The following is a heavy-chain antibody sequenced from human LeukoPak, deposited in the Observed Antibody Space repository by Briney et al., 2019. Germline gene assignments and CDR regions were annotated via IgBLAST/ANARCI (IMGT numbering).Heavy chain of an antibody. V-gene: IGHV4-39*07. CDR1: GGSISSSSYY. Sequence: PSETLSLTCTVSGGSISSSSYYWGWIRQPPGKGLEWIGSIYYSGSTYYNPSLKSRVTISVDTSKNQFSLKLSSVTAADTAVYYCARRGSYYDFWSGVNWFDPWGQGTLVTVSS. CDR2: IYYSGST. D-gene: IGHD3-3*01. J-gene: IGHJ5*02. CDR3: ARRGSYYDFWSGVNWFDP.